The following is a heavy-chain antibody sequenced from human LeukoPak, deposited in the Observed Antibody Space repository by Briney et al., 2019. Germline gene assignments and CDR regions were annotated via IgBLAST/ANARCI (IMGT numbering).Heavy chain of an antibody. Sequence: ASVKVSCKASGYTFTSYDINWVRQATGQGLEWMGWMNPNSGNTGYAQKFQGRVTMTRNTSISTAYMELSSLRSEDTAVYYCARSRSSPHHYFDYWGQGTLVTVSS. CDR2: MNPNSGNT. D-gene: IGHD2-15*01. CDR1: GYTFTSYD. J-gene: IGHJ4*02. CDR3: ARSRSSPHHYFDY. V-gene: IGHV1-8*01.